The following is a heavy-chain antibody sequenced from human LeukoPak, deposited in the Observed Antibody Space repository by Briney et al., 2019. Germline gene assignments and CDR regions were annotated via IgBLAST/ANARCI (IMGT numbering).Heavy chain of an antibody. D-gene: IGHD2-2*01. V-gene: IGHV1-69*13. J-gene: IGHJ6*02. CDR2: IIPISGTA. Sequence: SVKVSCKASGGTFSSYAISWVRQAPGQGLEWMGGIIPISGTANYAQKFQGRVTITADESTSTAYMELSSLRSEDTAVYYCATREGYCSSTSCPAYYYYGMDVWGQGTTVTVSS. CDR3: ATREGYCSSTSCPAYYYYGMDV. CDR1: GGTFSSYA.